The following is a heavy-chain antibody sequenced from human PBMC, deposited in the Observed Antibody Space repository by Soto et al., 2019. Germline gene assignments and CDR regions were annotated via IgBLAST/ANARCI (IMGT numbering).Heavy chain of an antibody. CDR2: INPNSGGA. CDR1: GYTFIGYY. D-gene: IGHD5-12*01. V-gene: IGHV1-2*04. J-gene: IGHJ4*02. CDR3: ARSGGGYDLGDY. Sequence: QVQLVQSGAEVKKPGASVKVSCKASGYTFIGYYIHWVRQAPVQGLEWMGWINPNSGGAKYSQKFQAWVTMTSDTSISTAYMELSRLKSDDPAVYYCARSGGGYDLGDYWGQGTLVTVSS.